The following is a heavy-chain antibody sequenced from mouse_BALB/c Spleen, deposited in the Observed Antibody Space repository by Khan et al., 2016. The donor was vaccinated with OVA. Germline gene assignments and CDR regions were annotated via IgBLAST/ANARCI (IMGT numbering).Heavy chain of an antibody. D-gene: IGHD1-1*01. CDR2: ISYSGGT. CDR1: GYSITSGYA. CDR3: ARGNYYGYYFDY. V-gene: IGHV3-2*02. Sequence: EVQLVESGPGLVKPSQSLSLTCTVTGYSITSGYAWNWIRQFPGNKLEWMGYISYSGGTSYNPSLISRISITRDTSKNQFFLQLNSVTTEDTATYYCARGNYYGYYFDYWGQGTTLTVSS. J-gene: IGHJ2*01.